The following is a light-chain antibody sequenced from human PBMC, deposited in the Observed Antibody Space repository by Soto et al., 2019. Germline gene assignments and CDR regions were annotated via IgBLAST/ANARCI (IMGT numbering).Light chain of an antibody. CDR3: SSYADSIRGL. CDR1: SSDVGAYNY. V-gene: IGLV2-8*01. Sequence: QSVLTQPPSASGSPGQSVTISCTGTSSDVGAYNYVSWYQQHPGKAPKLMIYEVTKRPSGVPDRFSGAKSGNTASLTVSGLQSEDEADYYVSSYADSIRGLFVGGTQLPVL. CDR2: EVT. J-gene: IGLJ3*02.